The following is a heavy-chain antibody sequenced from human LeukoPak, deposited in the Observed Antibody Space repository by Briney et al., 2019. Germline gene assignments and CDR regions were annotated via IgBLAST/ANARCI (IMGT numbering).Heavy chain of an antibody. V-gene: IGHV3-33*08. Sequence: GGSLRLSCAASGFTFSSYAMSWVRQAPGKGLEWVAVIWSDGSNKYYADSVKGRFTISRDNSKNTLYLQMNSLRGEDTAVYYCASAAGPFDNWGQGTLVTVSS. CDR1: GFTFSSYA. CDR2: IWSDGSNK. J-gene: IGHJ4*02. D-gene: IGHD6-13*01. CDR3: ASAAGPFDN.